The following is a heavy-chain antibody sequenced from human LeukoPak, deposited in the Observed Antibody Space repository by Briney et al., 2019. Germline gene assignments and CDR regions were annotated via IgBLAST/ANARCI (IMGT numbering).Heavy chain of an antibody. CDR2: ISYDGSNK. V-gene: IGHV3-30-3*01. J-gene: IGHJ4*02. CDR1: GFTFSSYA. CDR3: ARGVYSSGWTLMGY. D-gene: IGHD6-19*01. Sequence: GGSLRLSCAASGFTFSSYAMHWVRQAPGKGLGWVAVISYDGSNKYYANSVKGRFTISRDNSKNTLYLQMNSLRAEDTAVYYCARGVYSSGWTLMGYWGQGTLVTVSS.